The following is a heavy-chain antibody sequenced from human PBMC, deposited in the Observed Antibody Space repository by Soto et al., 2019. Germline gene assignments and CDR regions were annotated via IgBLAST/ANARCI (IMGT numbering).Heavy chain of an antibody. V-gene: IGHV3-21*01. CDR3: ARDHGEAVALDD. D-gene: IGHD6-19*01. Sequence: EVQLVESGGGLVKPGGSLRLSCAASGFTFSSYSMNWVRQAPGKGLEWVSSISSSSSYIYYADSVKGRFTISRDNAKNSLYLQMNSLRAEDTAVYYCARDHGEAVALDDWGQGTLVTVSS. CDR1: GFTFSSYS. J-gene: IGHJ4*02. CDR2: ISSSSSYI.